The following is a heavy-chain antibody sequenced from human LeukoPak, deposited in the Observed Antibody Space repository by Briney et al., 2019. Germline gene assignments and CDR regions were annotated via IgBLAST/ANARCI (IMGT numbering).Heavy chain of an antibody. Sequence: GGSLRLSCAASGFTFSSYARHWVRQAPGKGLEGVAVIPYDGSNKYFANSVKGRFTISRNNSKHTLYPQMNSLRPEDTAVYYCARVRGGSYFPDIWGQATMVTVSS. J-gene: IGHJ3*02. CDR1: GFTFSSYA. D-gene: IGHD1-26*01. V-gene: IGHV3-30-3*01. CDR2: IPYDGSNK. CDR3: ARVRGGSYFPDI.